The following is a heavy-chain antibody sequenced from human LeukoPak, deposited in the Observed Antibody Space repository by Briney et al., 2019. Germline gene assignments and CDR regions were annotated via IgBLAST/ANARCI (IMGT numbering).Heavy chain of an antibody. V-gene: IGHV1-69*04. CDR1: GGTFSSYA. CDR3: ARDLVMVRGVIINLPFDY. J-gene: IGHJ4*02. D-gene: IGHD3-10*01. Sequence: GASVKVSCKASGGTFSSYAISWVRQAPGQGLEWMGRIIPTLGIANYAQKFQGRVTITADKSTSTAYMELSSLRSEDTAVYYCARDLVMVRGVIINLPFDYWGQGTLVTVSS. CDR2: IIPTLGIA.